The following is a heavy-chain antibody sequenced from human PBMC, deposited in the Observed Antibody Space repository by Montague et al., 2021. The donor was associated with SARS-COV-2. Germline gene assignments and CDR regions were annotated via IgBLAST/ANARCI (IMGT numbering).Heavy chain of an antibody. CDR1: GGSFSGYY. V-gene: IGHV4-34*01. D-gene: IGHD3-10*01. CDR2: TNHSGST. J-gene: IGHJ4*02. Sequence: SETLSLTCAVYGGSFSGYYWNGIRQPPGKGGEWIGETNHSGSTTYNQSLINRVTTSVDTSKNQFSLQLSPVTAADTAVYYCARGARQGYGFRLGSFDSWGQGTLVTVSS. CDR3: ARGARQGYGFRLGSFDS.